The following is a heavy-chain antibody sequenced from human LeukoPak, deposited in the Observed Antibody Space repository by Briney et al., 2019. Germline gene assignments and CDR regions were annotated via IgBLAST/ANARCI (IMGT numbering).Heavy chain of an antibody. Sequence: PSETLSLTCAVSGGSISSGGYSWSWIRQPPGKGLEWIGYIYYSGSTNYNPSLKSRVTISVDTSKNQFSLKLSSVTAADTAVYYCARGGYCSGGSCYYRNFDYWGQGTLVTVSS. CDR3: ARGGYCSGGSCYYRNFDY. V-gene: IGHV4-61*08. CDR1: GGSISSGGYS. J-gene: IGHJ4*02. CDR2: IYYSGST. D-gene: IGHD2-15*01.